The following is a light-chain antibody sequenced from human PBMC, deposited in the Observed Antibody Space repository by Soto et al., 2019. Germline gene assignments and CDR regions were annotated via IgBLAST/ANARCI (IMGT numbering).Light chain of an antibody. Sequence: DIQLTQSPSFLSASVVDRVTITCRASQGISSYLAWYQQQPGKAPKLLIYAASTLQAGVPSRFSGSGSGTDFTLTISSLQPEDVAAYYCNSAPLTFGGGTKVDI. CDR2: AAS. CDR3: NSAPLT. CDR1: QGISSY. J-gene: IGKJ4*01. V-gene: IGKV1-27*01.